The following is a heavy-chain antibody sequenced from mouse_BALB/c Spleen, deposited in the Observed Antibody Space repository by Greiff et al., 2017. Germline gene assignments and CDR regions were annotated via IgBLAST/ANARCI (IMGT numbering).Heavy chain of an antibody. CDR3: ARALAGPYYAMDY. CDR1: GYTFTSYT. Sequence: VKLVESGAELARPGTSVKMSCKASGYTFTSYTMHWVKQRPGQGLEWIGYINPSSGYTNYNQKFKDKATLTADKSSSTAYMQLSSLTSEDSAVYYCARALAGPYYAMDYWGQGTSVTVSS. CDR2: INPSSGYT. V-gene: IGHV1-4*01. J-gene: IGHJ4*01.